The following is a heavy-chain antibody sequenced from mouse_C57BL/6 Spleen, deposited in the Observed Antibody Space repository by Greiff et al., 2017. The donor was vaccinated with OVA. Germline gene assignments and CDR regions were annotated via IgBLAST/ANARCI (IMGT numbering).Heavy chain of an antibody. CDR2: ISSGSSTI. CDR3: ARNYYGSSHGFFDY. D-gene: IGHD1-1*01. J-gene: IGHJ2*01. Sequence: EVQRVESGGGLVKPGGSLKLSCAASGFTFSDYGMHWVRQAPEKGLEWVAYISSGSSTIYYADTVKGRFTISRDNAKNTLFLQMTSLRSEDTAMYYCARNYYGSSHGFFDYWGQGTTLTVSS. CDR1: GFTFSDYG. V-gene: IGHV5-17*01.